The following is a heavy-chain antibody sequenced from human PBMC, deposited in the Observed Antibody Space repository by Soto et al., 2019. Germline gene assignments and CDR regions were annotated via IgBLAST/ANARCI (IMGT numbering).Heavy chain of an antibody. J-gene: IGHJ6*02. Sequence: QVQLVESGEGVVQPGRSLRLSCAASGLTFSSCAMHWVRQAPGKGLEWVALISYDGSNKYYVDSVKGRFTISRDNSKNKLDLQMNSLREEDTAVYYCAAETKSYFYGMDVWGQGTTVTVSS. CDR1: GLTFSSCA. CDR2: ISYDGSNK. V-gene: IGHV3-30*03. CDR3: AAETKSYFYGMDV.